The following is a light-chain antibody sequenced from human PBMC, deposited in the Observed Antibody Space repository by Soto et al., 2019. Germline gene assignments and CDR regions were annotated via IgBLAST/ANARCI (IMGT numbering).Light chain of an antibody. V-gene: IGLV1-44*01. CDR2: SNN. CDR3: AAWDDSLNVHYV. J-gene: IGLJ1*01. CDR1: SSNIGSNT. Sequence: QSVLTQPPSASGTPGQRVTISCSGSSSNIGSNTVNWYQQLPGTALKLLIYSNNQRPSGVPDLFSGSKSGTSASLAISGLQSEDEADYYCAAWDDSLNVHYVFGTGTKVTVL.